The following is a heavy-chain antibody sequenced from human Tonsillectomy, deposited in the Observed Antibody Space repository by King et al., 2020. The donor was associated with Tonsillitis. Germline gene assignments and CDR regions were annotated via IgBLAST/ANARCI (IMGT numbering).Heavy chain of an antibody. J-gene: IGHJ3*02. V-gene: IGHV4-39*01. CDR3: ASALGYSSSAAFDI. Sequence: QLQESGPGLVKPSETLSLTCTVSGGSISSSSYYWGWIRQPPVKGLEWIGSIYYSGSTYYNPSLKSRVTISVDTSKNQFSLKLSSVTAADTAVYHCASALGYSSSAAFDIWGQGTMVTVSS. D-gene: IGHD6-6*01. CDR1: GGSISSSSYY. CDR2: IYYSGST.